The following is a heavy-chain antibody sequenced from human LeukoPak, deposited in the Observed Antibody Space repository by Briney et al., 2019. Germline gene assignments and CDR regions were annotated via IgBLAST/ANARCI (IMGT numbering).Heavy chain of an antibody. Sequence: ASVKVSCKASGYTFTGYYMHWVRQAPGQGLERMGWINPNSGGTNYAQKFQGRVTMTRDTSISTAYMELSRLRSDDTAVYYCASWSGGSGWYYYWGQGTLVTVSS. CDR1: GYTFTGYY. V-gene: IGHV1-2*02. CDR2: INPNSGGT. D-gene: IGHD6-19*01. CDR3: ASWSGGSGWYYY. J-gene: IGHJ4*02.